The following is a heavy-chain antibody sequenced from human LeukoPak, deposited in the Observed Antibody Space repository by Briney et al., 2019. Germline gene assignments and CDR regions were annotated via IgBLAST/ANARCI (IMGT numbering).Heavy chain of an antibody. V-gene: IGHV3-9*01. CDR2: ISWNSGSI. CDR3: AKDKGGYSYSSYYFDY. CDR1: GFTVSSNY. D-gene: IGHD5-18*01. Sequence: GGSLRLSCAASGFTVSSNYMSWVRQAPGKGLEWVSGISWNSGSIGYADSVKGRFTISRDNAKNSLYLQMNSLRAEDTALYYCAKDKGGYSYSSYYFDYWGQGTLVTVSS. J-gene: IGHJ4*02.